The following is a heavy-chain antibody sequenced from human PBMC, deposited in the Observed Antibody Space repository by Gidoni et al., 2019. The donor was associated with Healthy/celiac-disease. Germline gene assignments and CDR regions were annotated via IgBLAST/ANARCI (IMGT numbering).Heavy chain of an antibody. Sequence: QVQLQQWGAGLLKPSETLSLTCAVYGGSFSGYYWSWIRQPPGKGLEWIGEINHSGSTNYNPSLKSRVTISVDTSKNQFSLKLSSVTAADTAVYYCARGRARSSGYYRYWGQGTLVTVSS. D-gene: IGHD3-22*01. V-gene: IGHV4-34*01. J-gene: IGHJ4*02. CDR3: ARGRARSSGYYRY. CDR1: GGSFSGYY. CDR2: INHSGST.